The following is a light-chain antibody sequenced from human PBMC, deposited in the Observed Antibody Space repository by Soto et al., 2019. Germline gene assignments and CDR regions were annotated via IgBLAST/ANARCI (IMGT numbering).Light chain of an antibody. J-gene: IGKJ3*01. CDR3: QQYSSFLLT. CDR1: QSISRS. CDR2: DAS. Sequence: DIQMTQSPSTLSASVGDRVTITCRASQSISRSLAWYQQKPGKAPNILIFDASSLESGVPSMFRGSGFGTEFTLTISSLQPDDFATYYCQQYSSFLLTFVPGPTVDIK. V-gene: IGKV1-5*01.